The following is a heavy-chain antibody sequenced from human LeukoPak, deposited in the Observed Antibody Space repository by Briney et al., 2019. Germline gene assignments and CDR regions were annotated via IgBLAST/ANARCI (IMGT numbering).Heavy chain of an antibody. D-gene: IGHD3-3*01. Sequence: SETLSPTCAVYGGSFSGYYWSWIRQPPGKGLEWIGEINHSGSTNYNPSLKSRVTISVDTSKNQFSLKLSSVTAADTAVYYCARGSPYYDFWSGYYVSPSYYYYMDVWGKGTTVTVSS. CDR1: GGSFSGYY. CDR2: INHSGST. V-gene: IGHV4-34*01. J-gene: IGHJ6*03. CDR3: ARGSPYYDFWSGYYVSPSYYYYMDV.